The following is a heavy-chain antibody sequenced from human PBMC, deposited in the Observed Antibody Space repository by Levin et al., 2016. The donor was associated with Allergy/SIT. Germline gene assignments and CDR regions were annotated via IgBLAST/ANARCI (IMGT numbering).Heavy chain of an antibody. Sequence: SETLSLTCTVSGGSISSYYWSWIRQPPGKGLEWIGYIYYSGSTNYNPSLKSRVTISVDTSKNQFSLKLSSVTAADTAVYYCARDSRVGATRGTWYFDLWGRGTLVTVSS. CDR3: ARDSRVGATRGTWYFDL. J-gene: IGHJ2*01. D-gene: IGHD1-26*01. CDR1: GGSISSYY. V-gene: IGHV4-59*01. CDR2: IYYSGST.